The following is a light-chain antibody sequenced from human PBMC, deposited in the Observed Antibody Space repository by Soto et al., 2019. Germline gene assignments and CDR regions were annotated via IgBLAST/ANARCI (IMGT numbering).Light chain of an antibody. CDR2: SAS. CDR1: QGVAAW. CDR3: QQTQTFPVT. V-gene: IGKV1D-12*01. J-gene: IGKJ5*01. Sequence: DIQMTQSPSSVSASVGDRVTITCRASQGVAAWLAWYQQKPGKSPKLLIYSASSLQTGVPSRFSANGSGTDFALTISSLQPEDFATYYCQQTQTFPVTFGQGTRLDIK.